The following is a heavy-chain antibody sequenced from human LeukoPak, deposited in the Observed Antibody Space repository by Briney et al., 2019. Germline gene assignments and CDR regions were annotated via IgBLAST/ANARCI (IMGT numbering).Heavy chain of an antibody. CDR2: ISYDGSNK. J-gene: IGHJ4*02. D-gene: IGHD5-12*01. V-gene: IGHV3-30-3*01. Sequence: PGGSLRLSCAASGFTFSSYAMHWVRQAPGKGLEWVAVISYDGSNKYYADSVKGRFTISRDNSKNTLYLQMDSLKTEDTAVYYCTVNLVAAAIGYWGQGTLVTVSS. CDR3: TVNLVAAAIGY. CDR1: GFTFSSYA.